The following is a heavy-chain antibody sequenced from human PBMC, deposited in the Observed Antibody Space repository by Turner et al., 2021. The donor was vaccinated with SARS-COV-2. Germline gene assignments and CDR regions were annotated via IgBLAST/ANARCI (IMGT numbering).Heavy chain of an antibody. V-gene: IGHV3-33*01. D-gene: IGHD4-17*01. J-gene: IGHJ4*02. CDR1: GFPFSRYG. CDR2: IWYDGSNK. Sequence: QVQLVESGGGVVQPGRSLRLSCAASGFPFSRYGMHWVRQAPGKGLEGVAVIWYDGSNKFYADSLRGRFTISRDNSKNTLYLQMNSLRAEDTAVYYCARDDLDPDYGFHFDYWGQGTLVTVSS. CDR3: ARDDLDPDYGFHFDY.